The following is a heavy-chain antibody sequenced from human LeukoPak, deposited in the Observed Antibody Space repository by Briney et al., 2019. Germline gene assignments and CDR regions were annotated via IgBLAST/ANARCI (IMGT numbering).Heavy chain of an antibody. D-gene: IGHD3-10*01. CDR1: GFTFSSYA. V-gene: IGHV3-30-3*01. Sequence: PGRSLRLSCAASGFTFSSYAMHWVRQAPGKGLEWVAVISYDGSNKYYADSVKGRFTISRDNSKNTLYLQMNNLRAEDTAVYYCARDGSGSYYKFDYWGQGTLVTVSS. J-gene: IGHJ4*02. CDR2: ISYDGSNK. CDR3: ARDGSGSYYKFDY.